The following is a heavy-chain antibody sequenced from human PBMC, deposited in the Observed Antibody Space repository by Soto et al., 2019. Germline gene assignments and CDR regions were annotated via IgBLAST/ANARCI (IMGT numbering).Heavy chain of an antibody. CDR3: ARDGKYSSSWLFDP. V-gene: IGHV1-69*13. J-gene: IGHJ5*02. D-gene: IGHD6-13*01. Sequence: ASVKVSCKASGGTFSSYAISWVRQAPGQGLEWMGGIIPIFGTANYAQKFQGRVTITADESTSTAYMELSSLRSEDTAVYYCARDGKYSSSWLFDPWGQGTLVTVYS. CDR1: GGTFSSYA. CDR2: IIPIFGTA.